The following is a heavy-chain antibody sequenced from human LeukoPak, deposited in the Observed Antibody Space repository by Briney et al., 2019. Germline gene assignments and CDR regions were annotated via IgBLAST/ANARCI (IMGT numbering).Heavy chain of an antibody. CDR2: INHSGST. V-gene: IGHV4-34*01. CDR1: GGSFSGYY. D-gene: IGHD6-19*01. CDR3: ARQSYSSGWYLGFSLGYYFDY. Sequence: SETLSLTCAVYGGSFSGYYWSWIRQPPGKGLEWIGEINHSGSTNYNPSLKSRVTISVDTSKNQFSLKLSSVTAADTAVYYCARQSYSSGWYLGFSLGYYFDYWGQGTLVTVSS. J-gene: IGHJ4*02.